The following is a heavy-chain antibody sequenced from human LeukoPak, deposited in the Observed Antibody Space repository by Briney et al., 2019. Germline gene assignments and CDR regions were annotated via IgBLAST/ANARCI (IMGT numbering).Heavy chain of an antibody. V-gene: IGHV1-2*02. J-gene: IGHJ6*03. D-gene: IGHD6-25*01. CDR3: ARVDSSGWANYYNYMDV. CDR1: GYTFTGYY. CDR2: INPNSGGT. Sequence: GASVKVSCKASGYTFTGYYMHWVRQAPGQGLEWMGWINPNSGGTNYAQKFQGRVTMTRDTSISTAYMELSRLRSDDTAVYYCARVDSSGWANYYNYMDVWGKGTTVTVSS.